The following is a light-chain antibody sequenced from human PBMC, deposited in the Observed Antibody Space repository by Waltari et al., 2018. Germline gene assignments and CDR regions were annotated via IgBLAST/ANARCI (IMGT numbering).Light chain of an antibody. J-gene: IGKJ4*01. CDR1: EDVSTW. CDR3: QQSNTIPLT. Sequence: DIQMTQSPSSVSASVGDRVTITCRASEDVSTWLAWYQQKPGKVPQLLIFAASVLRTGVSSRFTGSGSGTDFTLTISSLEPEDFATYYCQQSNTIPLTFGGGTKVEIK. V-gene: IGKV1-12*01. CDR2: AAS.